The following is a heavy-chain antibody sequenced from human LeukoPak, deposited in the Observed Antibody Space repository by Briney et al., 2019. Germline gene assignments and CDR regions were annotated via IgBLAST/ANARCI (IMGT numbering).Heavy chain of an antibody. D-gene: IGHD1-26*01. CDR3: ASEGVVGGAAHFDY. V-gene: IGHV3-13*01. CDR1: GFTFSSYD. Sequence: PGGSLRLSCAASGFTFSSYDMHWVRQATGKGLEWVSAIGTAGDTYYPGSAKGRFTISRDNAKNSLYLQTNSLRVEDTAVYYCASEGVVGGAAHFDYWGQGTLVTVSS. J-gene: IGHJ4*02. CDR2: IGTAGDT.